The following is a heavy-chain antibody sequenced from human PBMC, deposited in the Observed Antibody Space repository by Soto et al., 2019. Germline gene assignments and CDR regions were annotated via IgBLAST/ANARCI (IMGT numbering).Heavy chain of an antibody. CDR2: INHIGST. CDR1: GGSFRGHY. D-gene: IGHD2-21*01. J-gene: IGHJ4*02. V-gene: IGHV4-34*01. Sequence: QVQLQQWGAGLLKPSETLSLTCAVYGGSFRGHYWTWIRQPPGKGLEWIGEINHIGSTNYNPSLKSRVTISADTSKNQFSLRLSSLTAAETAVYHCARGIAMDLVVHSDTSDNYYFDSWGQGTLVTVSS. CDR3: ARGIAMDLVVHSDTSDNYYFDS.